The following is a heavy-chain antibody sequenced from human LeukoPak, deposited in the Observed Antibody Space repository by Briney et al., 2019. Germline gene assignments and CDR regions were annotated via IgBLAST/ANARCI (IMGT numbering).Heavy chain of an antibody. D-gene: IGHD3-16*02. V-gene: IGHV1-69*11. CDR2: IIPILGTA. Sequence: SVKVSCKASGGTFSSYAISWVRQAPGQGLEWMGRIIPILGTANYAQKFQGRVTITADESTSTAYMELSSLRSEDTAVYYCAFMITFGGVIVMVHDAFDIWGQGTMVTVSS. CDR1: GGTFSSYA. CDR3: AFMITFGGVIVMVHDAFDI. J-gene: IGHJ3*02.